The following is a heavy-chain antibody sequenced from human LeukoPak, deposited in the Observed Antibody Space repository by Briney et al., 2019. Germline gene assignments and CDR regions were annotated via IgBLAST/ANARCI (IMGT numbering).Heavy chain of an antibody. D-gene: IGHD5-12*01. V-gene: IGHV1-18*01. CDR2: SSPNNVNK. CDR3: ARDQSPLNGGYSEGEVFDC. CDR1: GYTFTSYG. J-gene: IGHJ4*02. Sequence: ASVKVSCKASGYTFTSYGINWLRQAPGQGLEWMGRSSPNNVNKNYIEKLQGRVTMTTDTSTSTAHMELRSLRPDDTAVYYCARDQSPLNGGYSEGEVFDCWGQGTLVTVSS.